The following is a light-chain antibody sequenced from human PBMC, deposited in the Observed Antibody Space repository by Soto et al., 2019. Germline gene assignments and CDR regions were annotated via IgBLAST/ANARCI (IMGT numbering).Light chain of an antibody. CDR1: QSVSSNF. Sequence: EIVLTQSPGTLSLSPWERATLSCRAGQSVSSNFLAWYQQKPGQAPRLLIYGASNRATGIPDRFSGSGSGTDFTLTISRLGPEDFAVYYCQQYGGSPRTFGQGTKVDIK. CDR3: QQYGGSPRT. CDR2: GAS. J-gene: IGKJ1*01. V-gene: IGKV3-20*01.